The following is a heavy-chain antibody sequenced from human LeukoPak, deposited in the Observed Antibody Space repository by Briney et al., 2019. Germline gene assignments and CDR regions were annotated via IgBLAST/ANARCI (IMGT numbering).Heavy chain of an antibody. V-gene: IGHV1-24*01. CDR2: FDPEDGET. Sequence: ASVKVSCKVSGYTLTELSMHWVRQAPGKGLEWMGGFDPEDGETIYAQKFQGRVTMTEDTSTDTAYMELSSLRSEDTAVYYCATAPNREWELSTGAFDIWGQGTMVTVSS. D-gene: IGHD1-26*01. CDR3: ATAPNREWELSTGAFDI. CDR1: GYTLTELS. J-gene: IGHJ3*02.